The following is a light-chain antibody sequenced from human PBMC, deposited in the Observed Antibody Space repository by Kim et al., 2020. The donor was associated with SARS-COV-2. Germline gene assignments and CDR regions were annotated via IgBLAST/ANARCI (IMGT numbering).Light chain of an antibody. CDR2: QDS. CDR3: QAWDSSTAWV. J-gene: IGLJ3*02. Sequence: SYELTQPPSVSVSTGQTASITCSGDKLGDKYACWYQQKPGQSPVLVIYQDSKRPSGIPERFSGSNSGNTATLTISGTQAMDEADYYCQAWDSSTAWVFGGGTKVTVL. CDR1: KLGDKY. V-gene: IGLV3-1*01.